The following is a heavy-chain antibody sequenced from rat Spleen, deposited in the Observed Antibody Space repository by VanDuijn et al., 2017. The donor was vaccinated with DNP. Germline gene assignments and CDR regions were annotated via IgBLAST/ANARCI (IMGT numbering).Heavy chain of an antibody. D-gene: IGHD1-3*01. CDR3: ARDDYGSSGGMDA. CDR1: GFTFSDYA. J-gene: IGHJ4*01. CDR2: ISYDGDRT. V-gene: IGHV5-17*01. Sequence: EVQLVESGGGLVPPGRSQKLSCAASGFTFSDYAMAWVRQAPKRGLEWVATISYDGDRTYYRDSVKGRFTISRDEAKSTLYLQMDSLRSEDTATYYCARDDYGSSGGMDAWGQGTSVTVSS.